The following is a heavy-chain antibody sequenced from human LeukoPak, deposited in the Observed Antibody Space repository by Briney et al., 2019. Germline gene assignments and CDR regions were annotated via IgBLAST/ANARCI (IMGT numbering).Heavy chain of an antibody. CDR2: INPNSGGT. J-gene: IGHJ3*02. CDR1: GYTFTGYY. Sequence: GASVKVSCKASGYTFTGYYMHWVRQAPGQGLEWMGWINPNSGGTNYAQKFQGRVTMTRDTSISTAYMELSRLRSDDTAVYYCARSYSSSFVDAFDIWGQGTMVTVSS. V-gene: IGHV1-2*02. D-gene: IGHD6-6*01. CDR3: ARSYSSSFVDAFDI.